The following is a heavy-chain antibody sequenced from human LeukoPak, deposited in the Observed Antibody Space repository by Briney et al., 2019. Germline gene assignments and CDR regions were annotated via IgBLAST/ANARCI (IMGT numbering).Heavy chain of an antibody. V-gene: IGHV4-34*01. CDR3: ARGRTVHYYYHYGMDV. D-gene: IGHD4-17*01. Sequence: SETLSLTCAVYGGSFSGYYWSWIRQPPGKGLEWIGEINHSGSTNYNPSLKSRVTISVDTSKNQFSLKLSSVTAADTAVYYCARGRTVHYYYHYGMDVWGQGTTVTVSS. CDR2: INHSGST. J-gene: IGHJ6*02. CDR1: GGSFSGYY.